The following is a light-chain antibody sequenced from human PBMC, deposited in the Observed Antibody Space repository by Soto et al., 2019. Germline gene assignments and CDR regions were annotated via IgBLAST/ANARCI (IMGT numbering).Light chain of an antibody. J-gene: IGLJ3*02. CDR1: SSDVGTHGY. CDR2: DVT. CDR3: MCYAGGNNWV. Sequence: QSALTQPPSASGSPGQSVTISCTGTSSDVGTHGYVSWYQQHAGKAPKLVIYDVTKRPSGVTDRFSGSKSGNTASLTVSGLQAEDEDDYYCMCYAGGNNWVFGGGTKLTVL. V-gene: IGLV2-8*01.